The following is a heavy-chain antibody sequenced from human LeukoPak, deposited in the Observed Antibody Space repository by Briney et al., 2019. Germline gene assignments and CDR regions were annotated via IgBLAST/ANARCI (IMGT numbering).Heavy chain of an antibody. CDR3: ARHFYGSGSYYNLNWFDP. J-gene: IGHJ5*02. D-gene: IGHD3-10*01. Sequence: PSETLSLTCTVSGGSISSSSYYWGWIRQPPGKGPEWIGNTYYGGDTYYNPSLKSRVTISVDTSKNQFSLKLSSVTAADTAVYYCARHFYGSGSYYNLNWFDPWGQGTLVTVSS. V-gene: IGHV4-39*01. CDR1: GGSISSSSYY. CDR2: TYYGGDT.